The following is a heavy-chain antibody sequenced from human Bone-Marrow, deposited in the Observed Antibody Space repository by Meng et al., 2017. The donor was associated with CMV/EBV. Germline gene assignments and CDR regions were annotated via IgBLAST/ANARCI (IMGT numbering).Heavy chain of an antibody. CDR1: GGSISSYY. CDR3: ARAQPYSVYDMPQVPNYYYGMDV. V-gene: IGHV4-59*01. J-gene: IGHJ6*02. D-gene: IGHD5/OR15-5a*01. Sequence: SETLSLTCTVSGGSISSYYWSWIRKPPGKGLEWIGYIYYSGSTNYNPSLKSRVTISVDTSKNQFSLKLSSVTAADTAVYYCARAQPYSVYDMPQVPNYYYGMDVWGQGTTVTVSS. CDR2: IYYSGST.